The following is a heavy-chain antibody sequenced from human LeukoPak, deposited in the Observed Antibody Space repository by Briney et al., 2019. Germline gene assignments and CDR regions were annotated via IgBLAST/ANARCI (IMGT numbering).Heavy chain of an antibody. J-gene: IGHJ4*02. CDR1: GGSISSSSYY. Sequence: SETLSLTCTVSGGSISSSSYYWGWIRQPPGKGLGWIGSIYYSGSTYYNPSLKSRVTISVDTSKNQFSLKLSSVTAADTAVYYCARARGGIAAALDYWGQGTLVTVSS. V-gene: IGHV4-39*01. CDR3: ARARGGIAAALDY. CDR2: IYYSGST. D-gene: IGHD6-13*01.